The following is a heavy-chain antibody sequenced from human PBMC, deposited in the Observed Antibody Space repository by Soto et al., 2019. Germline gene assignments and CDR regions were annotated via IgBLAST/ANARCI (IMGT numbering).Heavy chain of an antibody. CDR1: GGSISSYY. D-gene: IGHD2-2*03. V-gene: IGHV4-59*08. CDR3: ARRYGYCFDY. CDR2: IYYSGST. Sequence: ALETLSLTCSVSGGSISSYYCSRIRQPPGKGLEWIGYIYYSGSTNYNPSLKSRVTISVDTSKNQFSLKLSSVTAADTAVYYCARRYGYCFDYWGQGTLVTVSS. J-gene: IGHJ4*02.